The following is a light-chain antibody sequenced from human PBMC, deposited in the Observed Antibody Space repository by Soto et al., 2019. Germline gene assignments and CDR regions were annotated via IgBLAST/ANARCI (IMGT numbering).Light chain of an antibody. CDR1: QSVSSH. CDR3: QQRTNWMYT. Sequence: EIVLTQSPGTLSLSPGERATLSCRASQSVSSHVAWYQQKPGQAPMLLIYGASNRATGIPGRFSGSGSGTDFTLTISSLEPEDFAVYHCQQRTNWMYTFGQGTKLEIK. V-gene: IGKV3-11*01. J-gene: IGKJ2*01. CDR2: GAS.